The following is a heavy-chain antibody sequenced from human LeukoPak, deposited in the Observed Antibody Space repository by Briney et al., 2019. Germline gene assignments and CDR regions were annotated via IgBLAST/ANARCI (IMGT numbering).Heavy chain of an antibody. CDR1: GYTLTELS. Sequence: ASVKVSCKVSGYTLTELSVHWVRQAPGKGLEWMGGFAPEGGETIYAQKFQGRVAMTEDTSTDTAYMELSSLRSEDTAVYYCATDPRYSGSYAFWGQGTLVTVSS. V-gene: IGHV1-24*01. CDR2: FAPEGGET. CDR3: ATDPRYSGSYAF. J-gene: IGHJ4*02. D-gene: IGHD1-26*01.